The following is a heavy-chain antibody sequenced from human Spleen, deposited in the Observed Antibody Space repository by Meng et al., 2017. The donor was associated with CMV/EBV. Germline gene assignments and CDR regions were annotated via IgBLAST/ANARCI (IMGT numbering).Heavy chain of an antibody. Sequence: ASVKVSCKASGYTFTSYGISWVRQAPGQGLEWMGWISAYNGNTNYAQKLQGRVTMTTDTSTSTAYMELRSLRSDDTAVYYCARVSSGPTIWNYYYYGMDVWGQGTTVTVSS. CDR2: ISAYNGNT. CDR3: ARVSSGPTIWNYYYYGMDV. J-gene: IGHJ6*02. D-gene: IGHD3-3*01. V-gene: IGHV1-18*01. CDR1: GYTFTSYG.